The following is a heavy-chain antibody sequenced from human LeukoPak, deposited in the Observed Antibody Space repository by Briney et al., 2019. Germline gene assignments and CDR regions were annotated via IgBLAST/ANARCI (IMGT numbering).Heavy chain of an antibody. Sequence: SETLSLTCTVSGDSISSDSYYWGWIRQPPGKGLEWIGNIYYSGSPYSNPSLKSRVTISLDTSKNQFSLKLGSVTAADTAVYYCARWPSPLDYCYYGMDVWGQGTTVTVSS. J-gene: IGHJ6*02. CDR1: GDSISSDSYY. CDR3: ARWPSPLDYCYYGMDV. CDR2: IYYSGSP. V-gene: IGHV4-39*07.